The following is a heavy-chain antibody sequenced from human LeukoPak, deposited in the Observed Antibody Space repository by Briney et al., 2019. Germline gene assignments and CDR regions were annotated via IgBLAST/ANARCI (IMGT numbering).Heavy chain of an antibody. CDR3: VRDPRDTYGTNWFDP. J-gene: IGHJ5*02. CDR2: ISANGGAT. CDR1: GFTFGNYA. V-gene: IGHV3-23*01. Sequence: GGSLRLSCVGSGFTFGNYAMSWVREAPGEGLQWVSQISANGGATWYTSSARDRLTISRDNSKNTVYLQMSSLTTDDTATYYCVRDPRDTYGTNWFDPWGQGTFLRVSS. D-gene: IGHD1-1*01.